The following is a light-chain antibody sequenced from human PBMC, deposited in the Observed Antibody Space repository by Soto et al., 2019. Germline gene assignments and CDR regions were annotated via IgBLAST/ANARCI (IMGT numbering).Light chain of an antibody. CDR1: SSDIGGYNS. CDR2: DVT. CDR3: NSYTDTKSLV. J-gene: IGLJ1*01. Sequence: QSALTQSPSASGSPGQSVTISCTGTSSDIGGYNSVSWYQQHPGKAPKVMIYDVTKRPSGVPDRFSGSKSGNTASLTVSALQAEDEADYYCNSYTDTKSLVFGTGTKLTVL. V-gene: IGLV2-8*01.